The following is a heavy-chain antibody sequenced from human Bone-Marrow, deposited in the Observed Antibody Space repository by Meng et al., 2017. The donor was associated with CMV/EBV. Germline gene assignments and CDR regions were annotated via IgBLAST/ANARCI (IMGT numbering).Heavy chain of an antibody. J-gene: IGHJ4*02. CDR3: AKRTERWLHLDY. V-gene: IGHV3-20*04. D-gene: IGHD5-24*01. CDR1: GFTFDDYG. CDR2: INWNGGST. Sequence: GESLKISCAASGFTFDDYGMSWVRQAPGKGLEWVSGINWNGGSTGYADSVKGRFTISRDNAKNSLYLQMNSLRAEDTALYYCAKRTERWLHLDYWGQGTLVTVSS.